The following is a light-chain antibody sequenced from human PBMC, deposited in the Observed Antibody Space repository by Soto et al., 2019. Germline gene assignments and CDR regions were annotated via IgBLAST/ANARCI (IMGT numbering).Light chain of an antibody. CDR2: DVN. Sequence: QSALTQPRSVSGSPGQSVTISCIGNSSDVGGYNCVSWFQKYPGEAPNLIIYDVNKRPSGVPDRFSGSKSGNTASLTISGLRADDEADYYCCSYAGSGSFVVFGEGTQLTVL. J-gene: IGLJ3*02. CDR1: SSDVGGYNC. CDR3: CSYAGSGSFVV. V-gene: IGLV2-11*01.